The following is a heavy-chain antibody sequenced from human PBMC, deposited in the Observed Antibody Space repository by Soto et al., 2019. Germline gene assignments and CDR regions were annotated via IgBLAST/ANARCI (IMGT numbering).Heavy chain of an antibody. J-gene: IGHJ4*02. CDR1: GFTFSSYW. CDR2: ISTDGSST. Sequence: EVQLVESGGGLVQPGGSLRLSCAASGFTFSSYWMHWVRQPPGKGLVWVSRISTDGSSTSYADSVKGRFTISRDNAENTLYLQMNSLTAEDTAEYYCARGETRHSSLSVYWGQGTLVTVAS. D-gene: IGHD6-6*01. CDR3: ARGETRHSSLSVY. V-gene: IGHV3-74*01.